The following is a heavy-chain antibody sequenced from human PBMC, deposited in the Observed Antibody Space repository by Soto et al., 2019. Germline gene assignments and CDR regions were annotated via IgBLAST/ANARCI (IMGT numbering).Heavy chain of an antibody. CDR3: ASTSRPGWYGDVWAV. D-gene: IGHD6-19*01. V-gene: IGHV5-51*01. Sequence: PGESLKISCKASGYTFPNYWIGWVRQVPGKGRERMGIVYPDNSTAKYNPTFKGQVPISADKSTTTASLQWSGLRASDTAMYYCASTSRPGWYGDVWAVWGQGTTVTVS. CDR2: VYPDNSTA. CDR1: GYTFPNYW. J-gene: IGHJ3*01.